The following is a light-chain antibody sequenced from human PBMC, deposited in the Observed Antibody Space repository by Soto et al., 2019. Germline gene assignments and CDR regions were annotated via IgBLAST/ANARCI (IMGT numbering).Light chain of an antibody. CDR3: QQYGSSQWT. CDR1: QSISSSY. J-gene: IGKJ1*01. V-gene: IGKV3-20*01. CDR2: GAS. Sequence: VPTQSPATLSLSPGKRATLSCRASQSISSSYLAWYQQKPGQAPRLLIYGASSRATGIPDRFSGSGSGTDFTLTISRLEPEDFAVYYCQQYGSSQWTFGQGTKVDIK.